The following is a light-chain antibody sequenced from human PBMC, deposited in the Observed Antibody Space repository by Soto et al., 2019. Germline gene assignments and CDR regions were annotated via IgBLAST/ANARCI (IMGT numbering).Light chain of an antibody. CDR2: GAS. V-gene: IGKV3-15*01. J-gene: IGKJ5*01. Sequence: EIVMTQSPATLSVSPGETVTLSCRTSQSVSSNLAWYQQKPGQAPRLLIYGASTRATGIPARFSGSGSGTDFTLTVSSLEPEDFTVYYCQQRSNWPPTFGQGTRLEIK. CDR3: QQRSNWPPT. CDR1: QSVSSN.